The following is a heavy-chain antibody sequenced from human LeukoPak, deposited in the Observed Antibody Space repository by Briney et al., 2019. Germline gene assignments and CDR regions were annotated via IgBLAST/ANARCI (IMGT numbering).Heavy chain of an antibody. CDR2: IYRSGTT. CDR1: GGSISSGNW. J-gene: IGHJ4*02. Sequence: RASETLSLTCAVSGGSISSGNWWSWVRQPPGKGLEWLGEIYRSGTTHYHPSLKSRVTISVDKSENQFSLKLTSVTAADTAVYYCAKSMSYSSSLDYWGQGTLVTVSS. V-gene: IGHV4-4*02. D-gene: IGHD6-13*01. CDR3: AKSMSYSSSLDY.